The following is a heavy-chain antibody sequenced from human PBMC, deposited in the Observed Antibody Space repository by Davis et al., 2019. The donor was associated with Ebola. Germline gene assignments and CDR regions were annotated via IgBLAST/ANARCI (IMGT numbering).Heavy chain of an antibody. CDR1: GFIFSSYW. D-gene: IGHD1-1*01. Sequence: PGGSLRLSCAASGFIFSSYWMHWVRQAPGKGLVWVSRIKGDESSTSYADSVKGRFTISRDNAKNTLYLQMNSLRAEDTAMYYCARALTSSNNGKFDHWGQGTLVTVSS. CDR3: ARALTSSNNGKFDH. J-gene: IGHJ4*02. V-gene: IGHV3-74*01. CDR2: IKGDESST.